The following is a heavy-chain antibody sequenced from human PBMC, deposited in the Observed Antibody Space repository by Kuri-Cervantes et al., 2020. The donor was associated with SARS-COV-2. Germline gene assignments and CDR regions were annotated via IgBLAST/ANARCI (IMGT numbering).Heavy chain of an antibody. CDR1: GFTFSSYS. J-gene: IGHJ4*02. CDR3: AKGSVRVDY. CDR2: ISSSSSYI. Sequence: GGSLRLSCAASGFTFSSYSMNWVRQAPGKGLEWVSSISSSSSYIYYADSVKGRFTISRDNSKNTLYLQMNSLRAEDTAVYYCAKGSVRVDYWGQGTLVTVSS. V-gene: IGHV3-21*04. D-gene: IGHD3-10*01.